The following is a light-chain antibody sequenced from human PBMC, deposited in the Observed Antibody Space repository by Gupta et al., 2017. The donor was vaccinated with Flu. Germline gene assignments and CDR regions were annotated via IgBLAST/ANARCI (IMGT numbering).Light chain of an antibody. CDR2: GAG. CDR1: HDIDYY. CDR3: QQSFSDPWT. J-gene: IGKJ1*01. V-gene: IGKV1-39*01. Sequence: GDRGVITCRASHDIDYYLNWYQHKPGRAPSLLIFGAGSLHTGVPSRFSGTGSGTNFTLAISGLQPEDFSTYYCQQSFSDPWTFGQGTTVEV.